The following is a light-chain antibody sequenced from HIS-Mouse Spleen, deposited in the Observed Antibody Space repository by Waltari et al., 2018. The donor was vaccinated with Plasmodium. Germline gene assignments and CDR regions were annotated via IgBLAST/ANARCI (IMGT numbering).Light chain of an antibody. CDR1: KSISSH. CDR3: QQNYNTWT. V-gene: IGKV1-39*01. J-gene: IGKJ1*01. CDR2: SAA. Sequence: DIQMTQSPSSLSASVGDRVTITCRASKSISSHLNWNQQKPGKAPKLLIYSAASLQSGVPSRFSGSVSGTDFTLTISSLQPEYFAADFCQQNYNTWTFGQGTKVEIK.